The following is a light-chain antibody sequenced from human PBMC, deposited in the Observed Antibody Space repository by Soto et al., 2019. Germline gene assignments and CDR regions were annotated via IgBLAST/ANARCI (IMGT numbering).Light chain of an antibody. CDR3: QQSYSAPPWT. Sequence: DIQMTQSPSSLSASLGDRVTITCRASQSISSSLNWYQQKPGKAPKLLVYAASSLEGGVPSRFSGRGSGTDFTLTNSSLHPEDFATYYCQQSYSAPPWTFGQGTKLEIK. J-gene: IGKJ2*02. V-gene: IGKV1-39*01. CDR1: QSISSS. CDR2: AAS.